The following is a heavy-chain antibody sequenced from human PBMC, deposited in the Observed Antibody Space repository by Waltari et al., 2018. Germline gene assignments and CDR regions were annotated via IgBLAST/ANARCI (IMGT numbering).Heavy chain of an antibody. CDR3: AVVGANTGY. V-gene: IGHV3-21*01. CDR2: ISSSRRYI. J-gene: IGHJ4*02. CDR1: GFTFSSYS. D-gene: IGHD1-26*01. Sequence: EVQLVESGGGLVKPGGSLRLSCAASGFTFSSYSMNWIRQAPGKGLAWVSSISSSRRYIYYADSVKGRFTISRDNAKNSLYLQMNSLRAEDTAVYYCAVVGANTGYWGQGTLVTVSS.